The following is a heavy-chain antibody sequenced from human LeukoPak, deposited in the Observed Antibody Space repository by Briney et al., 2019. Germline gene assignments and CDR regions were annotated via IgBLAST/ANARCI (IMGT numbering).Heavy chain of an antibody. J-gene: IGHJ6*02. CDR3: ARDYSTTWSYDMDV. D-gene: IGHD2-2*01. Sequence: QPGRSLRLSCAASGFTFSRYGMHWVRQAPGKGLEWVAVIWYDETNKYHADSVKGRFTISRDNSKNTLYLQMNSLRAEDTAMYYCARDYSTTWSYDMDVWGQGTTVTVSS. CDR1: GFTFSRYG. V-gene: IGHV3-33*01. CDR2: IWYDETNK.